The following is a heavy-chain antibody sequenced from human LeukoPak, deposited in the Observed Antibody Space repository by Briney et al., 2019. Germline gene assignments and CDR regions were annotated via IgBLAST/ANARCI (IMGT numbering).Heavy chain of an antibody. CDR1: GFTFSYYT. V-gene: IGHV3-21*01. CDR3: AREEYGSRDL. CDR2: ISGNSKNT. J-gene: IGHJ5*02. Sequence: GGSLKLSCASSGFTFSYYTMNWVRQVPGEGLEWVASISGNSKNTYYAVSVKGRFTISRDNAKNSLYLQMNSLRPEDTAIYYCAREEYGSRDLWGQGTLVTVSS. D-gene: IGHD3-10*01.